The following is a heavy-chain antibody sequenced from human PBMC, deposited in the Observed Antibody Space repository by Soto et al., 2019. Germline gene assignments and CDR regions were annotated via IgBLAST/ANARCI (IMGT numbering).Heavy chain of an antibody. V-gene: IGHV1-69*01. CDR3: ARDLVDMGYYYGMDV. D-gene: IGHD5-12*01. CDR2: IIPIFGTA. Sequence: QVQLVQSGAEVKKPGSSVKVSCKASGVTFSSYAISWVRQAPGQGLEWMGGIIPIFGTANYAQKFQGRVAITADESTSTADMELSSLRSEDTAVYYCARDLVDMGYYYGMDVWGQGTTVTVSS. J-gene: IGHJ6*02. CDR1: GVTFSSYA.